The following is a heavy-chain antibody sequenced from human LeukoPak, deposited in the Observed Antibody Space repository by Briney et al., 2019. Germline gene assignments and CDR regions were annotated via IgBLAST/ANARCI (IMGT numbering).Heavy chain of an antibody. J-gene: IGHJ6*02. Sequence: GGSLRLSCAASGFTFSDYAMHWVRQAPGKGLEWVTLISYNGVNKYYADSVKGRFTISRDNSKNTLYPQMNSLRAEDTAVYYCAKESYYDFWSGFVERYYYGMDVWGQGTTVTVSS. D-gene: IGHD3-3*01. CDR1: GFTFSDYA. CDR3: AKESYYDFWSGFVERYYYGMDV. V-gene: IGHV3-30-3*01. CDR2: ISYNGVNK.